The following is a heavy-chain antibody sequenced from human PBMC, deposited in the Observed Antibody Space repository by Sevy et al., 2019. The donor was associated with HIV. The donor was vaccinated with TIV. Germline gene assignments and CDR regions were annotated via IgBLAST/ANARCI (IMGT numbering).Heavy chain of an antibody. J-gene: IGHJ4*02. CDR2: IYYSGIT. Sequence: SETLSLTCTVSGGSLNSYFWSWIRQPPGKGLEWVGYIYYSGITNYSPSLKSRFTLSVDTSKRQFSLGLNSVTAADTALYYCGSHATVYGESLVFDSWGQGALVTVSS. D-gene: IGHD4-17*01. CDR3: GSHATVYGESLVFDS. V-gene: IGHV4-59*12. CDR1: GGSLNSYF.